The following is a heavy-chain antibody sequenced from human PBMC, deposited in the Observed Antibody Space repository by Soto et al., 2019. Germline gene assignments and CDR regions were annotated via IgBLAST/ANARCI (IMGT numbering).Heavy chain of an antibody. Sequence: GGSLRLSCAASGFTFSSYGMHWVRQAPGKGLEWVAVIWYDGSNKYYVDSVKGRFTISRDNSKNTLYLQMNSLRAEDTAMYYCTRMVGSISSSEYFDYWGQGTLVTVSS. CDR3: TRMVGSISSSEYFDY. V-gene: IGHV3-33*01. J-gene: IGHJ4*02. CDR2: IWYDGSNK. D-gene: IGHD6-6*01. CDR1: GFTFSSYG.